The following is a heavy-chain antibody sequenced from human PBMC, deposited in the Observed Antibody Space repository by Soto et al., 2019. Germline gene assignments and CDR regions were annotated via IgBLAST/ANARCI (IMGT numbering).Heavy chain of an antibody. CDR1: GGSISSGGYY. CDR2: IYYSGST. V-gene: IGHV4-61*08. Sequence: SETLSLTCTVSGGSISSGGYYWSWIRQHPGKGLEWIGYIYYSGSTNYNPSLKSRVTISVDTSKNQFSLKLSSVTAADTAVYYCARRGRFLEWFDDAFDIWGQGTMVTVSS. D-gene: IGHD3-3*01. J-gene: IGHJ3*02. CDR3: ARRGRFLEWFDDAFDI.